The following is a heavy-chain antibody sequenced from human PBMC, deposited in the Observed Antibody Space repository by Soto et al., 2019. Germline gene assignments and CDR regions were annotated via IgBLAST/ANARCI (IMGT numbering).Heavy chain of an antibody. J-gene: IGHJ6*02. CDR1: GGSISSYY. CDR3: ARAAVTHERYHYGMDV. D-gene: IGHD4-17*01. Sequence: PSETLSLTCTVSGGSISSYYWSWIRQSPGKGLEWIGCIYYSGNTNYNPSLKCRVTISVNTSKNQFSLRLTSVTAADTAVYYCARAAVTHERYHYGMDVWGQGTTVTVSS. V-gene: IGHV4-59*01. CDR2: IYYSGNT.